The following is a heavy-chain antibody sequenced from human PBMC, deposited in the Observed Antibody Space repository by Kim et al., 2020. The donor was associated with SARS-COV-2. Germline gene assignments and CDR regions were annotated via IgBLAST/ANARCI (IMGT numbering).Heavy chain of an antibody. CDR1: GFTFSDYY. CDR3: ARMYGSGSSTRPFDY. D-gene: IGHD3-10*01. J-gene: IGHJ4*02. CDR2: ISSSSSYT. Sequence: GGSLRLSCAASGFTFSDYYMSWIRQAPGKGLEWVSYISSSSSYTNYADSVKGRFTISRDNAKNSLYLQMNSLRAEDTAVYYCARMYGSGSSTRPFDYWGQGTLVTVSS. V-gene: IGHV3-11*06.